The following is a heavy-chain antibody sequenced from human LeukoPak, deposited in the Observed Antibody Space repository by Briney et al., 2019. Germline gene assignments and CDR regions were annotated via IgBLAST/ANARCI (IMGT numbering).Heavy chain of an antibody. J-gene: IGHJ4*02. CDR2: ISAYNGNT. V-gene: IGHV1-18*01. Sequence: AAVKVSCKASGYTFTSYGISWVRQAPGQGLEWMGWISAYNGNTNYAQNLPGRITITTDPPTSTADMELSSLRSDDTAVYYCARSWELRQLDYWGQGTLVTVSS. CDR1: GYTFTSYG. CDR3: ARSWELRQLDY. D-gene: IGHD1-26*01.